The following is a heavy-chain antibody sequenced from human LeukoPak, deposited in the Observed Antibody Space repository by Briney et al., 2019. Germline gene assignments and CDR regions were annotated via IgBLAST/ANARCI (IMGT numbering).Heavy chain of an antibody. D-gene: IGHD1-26*01. CDR3: ARLGSYWDYYYYMDV. V-gene: IGHV4-39*01. CDR2: FYYSGST. J-gene: IGHJ6*03. CDR1: GGSISSNRYY. Sequence: SETLSLTCTVSGGSISSNRYYWGWIRQPPGKGLEWLGSFYYSGSTYYNPSLKSRVTISVDTSKNQFSLKLSSVTAADTAVYYCARLGSYWDYYYYMDVWGEGTTVTVSS.